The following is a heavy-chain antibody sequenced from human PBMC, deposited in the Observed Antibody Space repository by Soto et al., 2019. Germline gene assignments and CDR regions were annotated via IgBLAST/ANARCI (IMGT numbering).Heavy chain of an antibody. D-gene: IGHD3-10*01. CDR3: VIDKKWFRELLECMDV. CDR2: ISYDGSNK. CDR1: GFTSSSYA. J-gene: IGHJ6*02. V-gene: IGHV3-30-3*01. Sequence: PGGSLRLSWPASGFTSSSYAMHWVRQAPGKGLEWVAVISYDGSNKYYSDSVKARFPISRDNSKNTLYLQMNTRRPEYTAVYSYVIDKKWFRELLECMDVWGPRNKVT.